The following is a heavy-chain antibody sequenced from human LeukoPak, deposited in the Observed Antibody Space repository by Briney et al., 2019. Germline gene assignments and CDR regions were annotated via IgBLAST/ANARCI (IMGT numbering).Heavy chain of an antibody. CDR3: ARDPGSGWWGGFDL. CDR2: IKQDGSEK. CDR1: GSNFYHYW. J-gene: IGHJ5*02. D-gene: IGHD6-19*01. Sequence: GGSLRLSCAASGSNFYHYWMTWVRQAPGKGLEWVANIKQDGSEKVYLDSMKGRFTISRDNSRDSLYLQMNSLRPEDTAVYYCARDPGSGWWGGFDLWGHGNLVTVSS. V-gene: IGHV3-7*04.